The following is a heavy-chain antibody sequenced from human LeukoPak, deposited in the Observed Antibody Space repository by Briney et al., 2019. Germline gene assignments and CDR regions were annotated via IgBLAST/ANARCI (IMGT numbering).Heavy chain of an antibody. D-gene: IGHD6-6*01. CDR1: GGSTSSYY. CDR2: IYYSGST. J-gene: IGHJ4*02. V-gene: IGHV4-59*01. CDR3: ARVAARTFDY. Sequence: SETLSLTCTVSGGSTSSYYWSWIRQPPGKGLEWIGYIYYSGSTNYNPSLKSRVTISVDTSKNQFSLKLSSVTAADTAVYYCARVAARTFDYWGQGTLVTVSS.